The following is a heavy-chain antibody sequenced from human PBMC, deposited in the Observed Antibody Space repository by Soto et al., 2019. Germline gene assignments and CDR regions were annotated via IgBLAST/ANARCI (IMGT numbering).Heavy chain of an antibody. CDR1: GGTMNSYY. CDR2: IYSSGST. D-gene: IGHD3-22*01. CDR3: ARAPPGRSGYYLRVDY. V-gene: IGHV4-4*07. Sequence: PSETLSLTCTVSGGTMNSYYWTWIRQPAGKGLEWIGRIYSSGSTKYNPSLQSRVTISLDTSKNQFSLKLSSVTAADTAVYYCARAPPGRSGYYLRVDYWGQGTLVTVSS. J-gene: IGHJ4*02.